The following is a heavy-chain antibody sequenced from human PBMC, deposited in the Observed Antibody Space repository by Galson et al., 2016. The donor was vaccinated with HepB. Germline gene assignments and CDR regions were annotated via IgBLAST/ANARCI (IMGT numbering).Heavy chain of an antibody. J-gene: IGHJ4*02. Sequence: SLRLSCAASGFTFSRFGMHWVRQAPGKGLESVAVIWSDGRDAYYGDSVKGRFTISKDNSNNMLYLQMNSLRVEDTAVYYCARDLWGDCRTTTCSHLDSWGQGTLVTVSS. CDR3: ARDLWGDCRTTTCSHLDS. V-gene: IGHV3-33*01. CDR1: GFTFSRFG. CDR2: IWSDGRDA. D-gene: IGHD1-14*01.